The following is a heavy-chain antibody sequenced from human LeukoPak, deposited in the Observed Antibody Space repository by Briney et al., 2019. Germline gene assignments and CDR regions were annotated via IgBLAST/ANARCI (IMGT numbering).Heavy chain of an antibody. J-gene: IGHJ4*02. CDR1: GGSFSGYY. CDR2: INHSGST. Sequence: SETLSLTCAVYGGSFSGYYWSWIRQPPGKGLEWVGEINHSGSTNYNPSLKSRVTISVDTSKNQFSLKLSSVTAADTAVYYCARVPSHYSSTSQVYWGQGTLVTVSS. D-gene: IGHD2-2*01. CDR3: ARVPSHYSSTSQVY. V-gene: IGHV4-34*01.